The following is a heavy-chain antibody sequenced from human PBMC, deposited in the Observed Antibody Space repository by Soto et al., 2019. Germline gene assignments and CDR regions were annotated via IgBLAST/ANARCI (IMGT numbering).Heavy chain of an antibody. J-gene: IGHJ4*02. CDR3: ARDDSSGYYYGY. CDR2: IIPIFGTA. Sequence: SVKVSCKASGGTFSSYAISWVRQAPGQGLEWMGGIIPIFGTANYAQKFQGRVTITADESTSTAYMELSSLRSEDTAVYYCARDDSSGYYYGYWGQGTLVTVYS. D-gene: IGHD3-22*01. V-gene: IGHV1-69*13. CDR1: GGTFSSYA.